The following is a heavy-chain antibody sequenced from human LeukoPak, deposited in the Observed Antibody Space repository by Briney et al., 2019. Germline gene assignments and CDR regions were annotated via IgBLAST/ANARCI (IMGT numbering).Heavy chain of an antibody. CDR2: INPNSGAT. J-gene: IGHJ3*02. V-gene: IGHV1-2*02. D-gene: IGHD1-26*01. CDR1: GYTFTAYY. CDR3: ARLYSGTYELAFDI. Sequence: GASVKVSCKASGYTFTAYYMHWVRQAPGQGLEWMGWINPNSGATNYAQKFQGRVALTRDTSTSTVYMELGRLTSDDTAVYYCARLYSGTYELAFDIWGQGTMVTVSS.